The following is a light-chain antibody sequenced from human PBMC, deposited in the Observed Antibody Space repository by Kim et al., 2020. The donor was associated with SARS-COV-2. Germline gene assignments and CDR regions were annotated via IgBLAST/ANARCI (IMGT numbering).Light chain of an antibody. CDR2: GAS. CDR3: QQYEIWPPLT. Sequence: EIVMSQSPATLSVSPGERVILSCRASESIRNNLAWYRQRPGQAPRLLIYGASIRATGIPARFSGSGSGIDFILTISSLQSEDFAVYYCQQYEIWPPLTFGGGTKVDIK. J-gene: IGKJ4*01. V-gene: IGKV3-15*01. CDR1: ESIRNN.